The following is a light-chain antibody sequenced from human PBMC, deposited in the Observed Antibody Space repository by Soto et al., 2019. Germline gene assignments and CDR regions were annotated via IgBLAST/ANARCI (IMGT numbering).Light chain of an antibody. V-gene: IGKV1-39*01. CDR3: QQSYSSPRT. Sequence: DIQMTQSPSSLSASVGDRVTITCRASQSITTYLNWYQQKPGTAPRLLISGASSLQSGVPSTFSGSGSGTDFALTITSLQPEDFATYYCQQSYSSPRTFGGGTKVDIK. CDR2: GAS. J-gene: IGKJ4*01. CDR1: QSITTY.